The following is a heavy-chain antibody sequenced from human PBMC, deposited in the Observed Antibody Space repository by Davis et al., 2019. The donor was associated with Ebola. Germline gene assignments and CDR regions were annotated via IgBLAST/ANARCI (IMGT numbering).Heavy chain of an antibody. D-gene: IGHD3-16*01. J-gene: IGHJ6*02. V-gene: IGHV3-30-3*01. Sequence: SLKIPCAASGFTFSRYPMHWVRQAPGKGLEWVALISYDGSNKYYADSVKGRFTISRDNSKNTLYLQMNSLRAEDTAVYYCARDGPLFALGDYYYGMDVWGQGTTVTVSS. CDR2: ISYDGSNK. CDR1: GFTFSRYP. CDR3: ARDGPLFALGDYYYGMDV.